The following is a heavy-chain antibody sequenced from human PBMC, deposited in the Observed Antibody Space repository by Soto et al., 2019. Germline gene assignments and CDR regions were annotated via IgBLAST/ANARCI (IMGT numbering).Heavy chain of an antibody. CDR3: ARDGAAYCGGACPIAEYFQH. CDR1: GFTFSSYS. D-gene: IGHD2-21*01. Sequence: EVQLVESGGGLVQPGGSLRLSCAASGFTFSSYSMNWVRQAPGKGLEWVSYISSSSSTIYYEDSVKGRFTISRDNAKNSLYLQMNSLRAEDTAVYYCARDGAAYCGGACPIAEYFQHWGQGTLVTVSS. CDR2: ISSSSSTI. V-gene: IGHV3-48*01. J-gene: IGHJ1*01.